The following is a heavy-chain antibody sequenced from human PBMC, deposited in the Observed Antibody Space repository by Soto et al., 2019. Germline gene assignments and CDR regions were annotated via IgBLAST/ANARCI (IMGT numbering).Heavy chain of an antibody. Sequence: QVQLVESGGGVVQPGRSLRLSCVASGFTFSSYGMHWVRQAPGKGLEWVAIISYDGINKYYANSVKGRFTISRDNSKNTLYLQMNSLRAEDTAVYYCAKSMYNWNDGFFDYWGQGTLVTVSS. CDR2: ISYDGINK. J-gene: IGHJ4*02. CDR1: GFTFSSYG. D-gene: IGHD1-1*01. CDR3: AKSMYNWNDGFFDY. V-gene: IGHV3-30*18.